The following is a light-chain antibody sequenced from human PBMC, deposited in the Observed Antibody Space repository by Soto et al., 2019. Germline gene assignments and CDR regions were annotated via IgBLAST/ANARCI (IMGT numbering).Light chain of an antibody. Sequence: QSVLTQPASVSASPGQSITISCSGTSSDVGSYNLVSWYQQHPGKAPKLMIYEVSKRPSGLSNRFSGSKSGNTASLTISGLQAEDEADYYCCSYAGSSAFYVFGTGTKVTVL. CDR3: CSYAGSSAFYV. CDR2: EVS. V-gene: IGLV2-23*02. J-gene: IGLJ1*01. CDR1: SSDVGSYNL.